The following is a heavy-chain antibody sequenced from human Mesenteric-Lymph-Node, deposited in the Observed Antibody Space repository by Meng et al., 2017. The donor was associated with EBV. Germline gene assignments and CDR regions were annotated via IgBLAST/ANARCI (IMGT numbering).Heavy chain of an antibody. J-gene: IGHJ5*02. CDR3: ARGYSSGWFDP. D-gene: IGHD6-19*01. V-gene: IGHV3-11*01. CDR2: VSSSGSTQ. Sequence: QVPLVESGGDLVKTGGALRLSCAASGFTFSDYYMSWIRQAPGKGLEWLSYVSSSGSTQIYADSVRGRFTISRDNAKNSLYLQMNSLRAEDTATYYCARGYSSGWFDPWGQGTLVTVSS. CDR1: GFTFSDYY.